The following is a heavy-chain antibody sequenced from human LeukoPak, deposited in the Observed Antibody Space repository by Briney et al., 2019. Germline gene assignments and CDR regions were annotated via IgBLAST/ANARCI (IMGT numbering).Heavy chain of an antibody. CDR2: ISGSGGST. V-gene: IGHV3-23*01. J-gene: IGHJ3*02. Sequence: GGSLRLSCAVSGFIFSNYAMNWVRQAPGKGLEWVSAISGSGGSTYYADSVKGRFTISRDNSKNTLYLQMNSLRAEDTAVYYCAKDHDYYASGPIWGQGAMVTVSS. CDR3: AKDHDYYASGPI. CDR1: GFIFSNYA. D-gene: IGHD3-10*01.